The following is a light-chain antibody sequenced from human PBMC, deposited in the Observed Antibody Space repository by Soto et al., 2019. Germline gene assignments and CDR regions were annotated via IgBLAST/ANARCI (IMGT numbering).Light chain of an antibody. Sequence: QSALTQPPSASGTPGQRVTISCSGSSSNIGSNTVNWYQQLPGTAPKLLIYSNNQRPSGVPDRFSGSKSGTSASLANSGLQSEDEADYYCAAWDDSLNGRYVFGTGTKVTVL. J-gene: IGLJ1*01. CDR3: AAWDDSLNGRYV. V-gene: IGLV1-44*01. CDR1: SSNIGSNT. CDR2: SNN.